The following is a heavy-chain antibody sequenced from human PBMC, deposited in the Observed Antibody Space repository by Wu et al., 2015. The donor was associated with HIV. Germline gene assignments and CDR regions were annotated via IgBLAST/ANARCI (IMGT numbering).Heavy chain of an antibody. CDR1: GGTFSSYA. J-gene: IGHJ3*02. Sequence: QVQLVQSGAEVKKPGSSVKVSCKASGGTFSSYAISWVRQAPGQGLEWMGGIIPIFGTANYAQKFQGRVTITTDESTSTAYMELSSLRSEDTAVYYCARDRYYGSGSYSTHDAFDIWGQGTMVTVSS. D-gene: IGHD3-10*01. CDR3: ARDRYYGSGSYSTHDAFDI. CDR2: IIPIFGTA. V-gene: IGHV1-69*05.